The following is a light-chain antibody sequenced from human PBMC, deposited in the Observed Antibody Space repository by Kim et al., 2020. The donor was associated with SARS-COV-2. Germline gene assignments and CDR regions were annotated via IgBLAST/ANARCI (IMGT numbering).Light chain of an antibody. V-gene: IGLV3-19*01. J-gene: IGLJ1*01. Sequence: SSELTQDPAVSVALGQTVRITCQGDSLRSYYASWYQQKPGQAPVLVSYGKNKRPSGIPDRFSGSSSGNTASLTITGAQAEDEADYYCNSRDSSGNHQVFGSGTKVTVL. CDR1: SLRSYY. CDR2: GKN. CDR3: NSRDSSGNHQV.